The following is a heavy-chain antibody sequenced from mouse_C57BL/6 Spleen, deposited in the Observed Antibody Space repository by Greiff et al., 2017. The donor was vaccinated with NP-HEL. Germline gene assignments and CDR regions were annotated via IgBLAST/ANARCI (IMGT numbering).Heavy chain of an antibody. D-gene: IGHD2-1*01. CDR2: ISSGSSTI. CDR3: ARKDYGNPLMDY. CDR1: GFTFSDYG. Sequence: EVQVVESGGGLVKPGGSLKLSCAASGFTFSDYGMHWVRQAPGKGLEWVAYISSGSSTIYYADTVKGRFTISRDNAKNTLFLQMTSLRSEDTAMYYCARKDYGNPLMDYWGQGTSVTVSS. J-gene: IGHJ4*01. V-gene: IGHV5-17*01.